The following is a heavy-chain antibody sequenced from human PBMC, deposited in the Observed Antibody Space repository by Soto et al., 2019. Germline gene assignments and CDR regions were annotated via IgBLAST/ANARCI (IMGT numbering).Heavy chain of an antibody. CDR3: ARDHISYSGLERRFDY. D-gene: IGHD1-1*01. J-gene: IGHJ4*02. V-gene: IGHV4-31*03. Sequence: SETLSLTCTVSGGSISSGGYYWSWIRQHPGKGLEWIGYIYYSGSTYYNPSLKSRVTISVDTSKNQFSLKLSSVTAADTAVYYCARDHISYSGLERRFDYWGQGTLVTVSS. CDR2: IYYSGST. CDR1: GGSISSGGYY.